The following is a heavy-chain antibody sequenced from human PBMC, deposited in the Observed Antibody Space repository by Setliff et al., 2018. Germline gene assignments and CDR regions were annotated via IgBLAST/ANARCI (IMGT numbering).Heavy chain of an antibody. V-gene: IGHV4-61*02. J-gene: IGHJ5*02. CDR1: GGSLNSGSYY. D-gene: IGHD1-26*01. Sequence: SETLSLTCAVSGGSLNSGSYYWSWIRQSTERGLAWLGRLHTSGSTTYNPALNSRVTISVDTSTNQFSLRLTSLTAADTAVYFCARDNTILGATDHWGQGTLVTVSS. CDR3: ARDNTILGATDH. CDR2: LHTSGST.